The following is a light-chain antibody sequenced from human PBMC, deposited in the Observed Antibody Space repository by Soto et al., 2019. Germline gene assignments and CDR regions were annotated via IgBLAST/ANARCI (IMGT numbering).Light chain of an antibody. J-gene: IGLJ2*01. V-gene: IGLV1-51*01. CDR1: NSNIGNNY. CDR2: DSN. CDR3: GTWDTSLSAVV. Sequence: QSVLTQPPSVSAAPGQKVTISCSGSNSNIGNNYVSWYQHLPGTAPKLLIYDSNKRPSGIPDRFSGSKSGTSATLGITGLQTGDEADYDCGTWDTSLSAVVFGGGTKLTVL.